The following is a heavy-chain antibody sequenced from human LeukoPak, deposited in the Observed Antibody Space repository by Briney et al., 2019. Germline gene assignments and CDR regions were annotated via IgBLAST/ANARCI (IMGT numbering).Heavy chain of an antibody. D-gene: IGHD5-18*01. CDR2: ISGSGGST. CDR1: GFTFSSYA. J-gene: IGHJ4*02. V-gene: IGHV3-23*01. Sequence: PGGSLRLSCAASGFTFSSYAMSWVRQAPGKGLEWVSAISGSGGSTYYADFVKGRFTISRDNSKNTLYLQMNSLRAEDTAVYYCAKHSEGHKRIQLWIDYWGQGTLVTVSS. CDR3: AKHSEGHKRIQLWIDY.